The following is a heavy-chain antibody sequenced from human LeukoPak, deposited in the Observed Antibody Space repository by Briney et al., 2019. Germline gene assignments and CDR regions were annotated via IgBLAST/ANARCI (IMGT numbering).Heavy chain of an antibody. CDR2: INHSGST. J-gene: IGHJ4*02. Sequence: SETLSLTCAVYGGSFSGYYWSWIRQPPGKGLEWIGEINHSGSTNYNPSLKSRVTISVDTSKNQLSLKLSSVTAADTAVYYCAGGIAAAGKRYWGQGTLVTVSS. CDR3: AGGIAAAGKRY. V-gene: IGHV4-34*01. CDR1: GGSFSGYY. D-gene: IGHD6-13*01.